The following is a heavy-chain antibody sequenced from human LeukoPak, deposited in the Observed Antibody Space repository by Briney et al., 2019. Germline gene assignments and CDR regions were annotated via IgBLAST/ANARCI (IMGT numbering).Heavy chain of an antibody. D-gene: IGHD2-2*01. Sequence: GGSLRLSCAAPGFTFSSYSMNWVRQAPGKGLEWVSYISSSSSTIYYADSVKGRFTISRDNAKNSLYLQMSSLRAEDTAVYYCASYLVVVPDWGQGTLVAVSS. V-gene: IGHV3-48*01. CDR3: ASYLVVVPD. CDR2: ISSSSSTI. J-gene: IGHJ4*02. CDR1: GFTFSSYS.